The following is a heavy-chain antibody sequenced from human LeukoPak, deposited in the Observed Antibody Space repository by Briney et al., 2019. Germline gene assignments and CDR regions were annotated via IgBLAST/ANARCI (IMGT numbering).Heavy chain of an antibody. V-gene: IGHV4-59*12. D-gene: IGHD1-26*01. Sequence: SETLSLTCTVSGGSISGYYWSWIRQPPGKGLEWIGYIYYSGSTNYNPSLKSRVTISVDTSKNQFSLKLSSVTAADTAVYYCARGPGVLGASTDYWGQGTLVTVSS. CDR1: GGSISGYY. CDR3: ARGPGVLGASTDY. CDR2: IYYSGST. J-gene: IGHJ4*02.